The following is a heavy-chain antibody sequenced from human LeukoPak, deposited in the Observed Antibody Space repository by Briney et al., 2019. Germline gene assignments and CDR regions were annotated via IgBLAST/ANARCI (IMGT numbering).Heavy chain of an antibody. J-gene: IGHJ3*02. CDR1: GGSVSSGSYY. V-gene: IGHV4-61*01. Sequence: PSETPSLTSTVSGGSVSSGSYYRSWIRQPPGKGLLWIGYIYYSGSTYYNPSLKSRVTISVDTSKNQFSLKLSSVTAADTAVFYCARVASGYDVFDIWGQGTMVTVSS. CDR3: ARVASGYDVFDI. CDR2: IYYSGST. D-gene: IGHD3-3*01.